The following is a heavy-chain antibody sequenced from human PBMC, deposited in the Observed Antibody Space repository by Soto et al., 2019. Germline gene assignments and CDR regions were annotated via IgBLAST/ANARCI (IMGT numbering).Heavy chain of an antibody. J-gene: IGHJ6*02. CDR2: IWYDGSNK. D-gene: IGHD2-2*01. CDR3: AREGVCSSTSCYVRKVYYYGMDV. CDR1: GFTFSSYG. Sequence: GGSLRLSCAASGFTFSSYGMHWVRQAPGKGLEWVAVIWYDGSNKYYADSVKGRFTISRDNSKNTLYLQMNSLRAEDTAVYYCAREGVCSSTSCYVRKVYYYGMDVWGQGTTVTVSS. V-gene: IGHV3-33*01.